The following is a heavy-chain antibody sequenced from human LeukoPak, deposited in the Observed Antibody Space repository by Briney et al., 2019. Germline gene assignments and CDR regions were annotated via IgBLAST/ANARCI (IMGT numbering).Heavy chain of an antibody. V-gene: IGHV3-11*04. CDR1: GFTFSDYY. D-gene: IGHD2-21*02. CDR3: ARETYCGGDCHYFDY. J-gene: IGHJ4*02. Sequence: GGSLRLSCAASGFTFSDYYMSWIRQAPGKGLEWVSYISSSDSTIYYADSVKGRFTISRDNAKNSLYLQMNSLRAEDTAVYYCARETYCGGDCHYFDYWGQGTLVTVSS. CDR2: ISSSDSTI.